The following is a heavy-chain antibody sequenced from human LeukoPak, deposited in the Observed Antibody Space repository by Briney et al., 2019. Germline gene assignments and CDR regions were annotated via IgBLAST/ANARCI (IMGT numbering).Heavy chain of an antibody. D-gene: IGHD2-15*01. CDR3: ARFYCSGRCYPAGAFDI. J-gene: IGHJ3*02. Sequence: GASVKVSCKASGYTFPSYGISWVRQAPGQGLEWMGWISGDNDKRNYAQQFQGRVTMTTDTSTNTAYMDLRSLRSDETAVYYCARFYCSGRCYPAGAFDIWGQGTTVTVSS. CDR2: ISGDNDKR. CDR1: GYTFPSYG. V-gene: IGHV1-18*01.